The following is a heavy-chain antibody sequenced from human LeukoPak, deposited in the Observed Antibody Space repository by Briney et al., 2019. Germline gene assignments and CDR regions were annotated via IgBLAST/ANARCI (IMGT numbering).Heavy chain of an antibody. CDR1: GFTFDDYA. V-gene: IGHV3-9*03. Sequence: PGRSLRLSCAASGFTFDDYAMHWVRQAPGKGLEWVSGISWNSGSIGYADSVKGRLTISRDNAKNSLYLQKNSLRAENMALYYCAKDIGAYYYDSSGYYFDYWGQGTLVTVSS. D-gene: IGHD3-22*01. CDR3: AKDIGAYYYDSSGYYFDY. J-gene: IGHJ4*02. CDR2: ISWNSGSI.